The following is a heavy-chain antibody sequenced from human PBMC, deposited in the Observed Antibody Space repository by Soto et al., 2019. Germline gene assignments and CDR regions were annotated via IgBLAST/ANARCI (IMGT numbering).Heavy chain of an antibody. Sequence: PGGSLRLSCAASGFTFSSYGRHWVRQAPGKGLEWVAVISYDGSNKYYADSVKGRFTISRDNSKNTLYLQMNSLRAEDTAVYYCAKGVDIVATIVTDYYYYGMDVWGQGTTVTVSS. J-gene: IGHJ6*02. CDR2: ISYDGSNK. CDR1: GFTFSSYG. CDR3: AKGVDIVATIVTDYYYYGMDV. V-gene: IGHV3-30*18. D-gene: IGHD5-12*01.